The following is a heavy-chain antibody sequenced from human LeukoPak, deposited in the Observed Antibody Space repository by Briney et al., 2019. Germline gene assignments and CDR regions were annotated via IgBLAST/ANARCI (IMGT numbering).Heavy chain of an antibody. CDR1: GFTFSSYA. Sequence: GGSLRLPCAASGFTFSSYAMSWVRQAPGKGLEWVSAISGSGGSTYYADSVKGRFTISRDNSKNTLYLQMNSLRAEDTAVYYCAKDKYVDTAMRAFDYWGQGTLVTVSS. V-gene: IGHV3-23*01. CDR2: ISGSGGST. J-gene: IGHJ4*02. D-gene: IGHD5-18*01. CDR3: AKDKYVDTAMRAFDY.